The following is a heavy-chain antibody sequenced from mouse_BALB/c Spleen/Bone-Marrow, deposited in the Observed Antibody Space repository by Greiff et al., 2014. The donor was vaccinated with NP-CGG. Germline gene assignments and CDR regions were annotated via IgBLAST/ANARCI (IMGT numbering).Heavy chain of an antibody. J-gene: IGHJ2*01. CDR3: AREANWNFDY. V-gene: IGHV1S56*01. CDR2: IYPGNLNT. CDR1: SYTFTSYY. Sequence: VQLQQSGPELVKPGASVRISCKASSYTFTSYYVHWVKQKPGQGLEWIGWIYPGNLNTKYNEKFKGKATLTADKSSSTAYMQLSSLTSEDSAVYFCAREANWNFDYWGQGTTLTVSS. D-gene: IGHD4-1*01.